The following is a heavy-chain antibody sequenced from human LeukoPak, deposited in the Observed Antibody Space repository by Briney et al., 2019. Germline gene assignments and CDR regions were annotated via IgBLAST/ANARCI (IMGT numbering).Heavy chain of an antibody. CDR1: GGSFSGYY. CDR3: ARTPYSYGPYYFDY. Sequence: PSETLSLTCAVCGGSFSGYYWSWIRQPPGKGLEWIGEINHSGSTNYNPSLKSRVTISVDTSKNQFSLKLSSVTAADTAVYYCARTPYSYGPYYFDYWGQGTLVTVSS. J-gene: IGHJ4*02. CDR2: INHSGST. D-gene: IGHD5-18*01. V-gene: IGHV4-34*01.